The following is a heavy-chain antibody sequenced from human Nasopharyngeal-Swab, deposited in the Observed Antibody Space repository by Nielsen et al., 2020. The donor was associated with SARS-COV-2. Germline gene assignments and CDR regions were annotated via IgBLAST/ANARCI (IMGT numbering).Heavy chain of an antibody. CDR2: ISSSSSYT. CDR3: ARGTATGWFDP. V-gene: IGHV3-11*05. Sequence: GGSLRLSCAASGFTFSDYYMSWIRQAPGKGLGWVSYISSSSSYTNYADSVKGRFTISRDNAKNSLYLQMNSLRAEDTAVYYCARGTATGWFDPWGQGTLVTVSS. CDR1: GFTFSDYY. D-gene: IGHD4-17*01. J-gene: IGHJ5*02.